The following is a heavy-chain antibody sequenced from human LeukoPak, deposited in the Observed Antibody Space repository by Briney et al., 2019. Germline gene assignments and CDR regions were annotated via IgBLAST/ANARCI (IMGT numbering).Heavy chain of an antibody. CDR2: IKEDGSEK. CDR3: AGGSGYLITS. V-gene: IGHV3-7*01. D-gene: IGHD3-9*01. Sequence: GGSLRLSCAAPGFTSRSYWTTWVRQAPGKGLEWLAIIKEDGSEKHYKGSVEGRFTISRDNAKNSLRLQMNSVRAEDTAVYYCAGGSGYLITSWGQGTLVTVSS. J-gene: IGHJ5*02. CDR1: GFTSRSYW.